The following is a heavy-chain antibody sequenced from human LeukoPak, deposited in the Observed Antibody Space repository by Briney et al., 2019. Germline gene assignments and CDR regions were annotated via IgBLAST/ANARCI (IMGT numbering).Heavy chain of an antibody. V-gene: IGHV4-34*01. D-gene: IGHD6-6*01. Sequence: SETLSLTCAVYGGSFSGYYWGWIRQPPGKGLEWIGSINSGGSTYYNPSLKSRVTISVDTSNNQFSLKLSSVSAADTAVYYCVSSPDYYYYMDVWGKGTTVTISS. J-gene: IGHJ6*03. CDR3: VSSPDYYYYMDV. CDR2: INSGGST. CDR1: GGSFSGYY.